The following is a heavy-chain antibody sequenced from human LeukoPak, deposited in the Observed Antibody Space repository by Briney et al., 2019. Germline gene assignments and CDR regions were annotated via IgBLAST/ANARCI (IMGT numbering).Heavy chain of an antibody. J-gene: IGHJ5*02. CDR3: ARVFSSSRPYNWFDP. Sequence: SETLSLTCTVSGGSISSSSYYWGWIRQPPGTGLEWIGSIYYSGSTYYNPSLKSRVTISVDTSKNQFSLKLSSVTAADTAVYYCARVFSSSRPYNWFDPWGQGTLVTVSS. D-gene: IGHD6-13*01. CDR1: GGSISSSSYY. CDR2: IYYSGST. V-gene: IGHV4-39*07.